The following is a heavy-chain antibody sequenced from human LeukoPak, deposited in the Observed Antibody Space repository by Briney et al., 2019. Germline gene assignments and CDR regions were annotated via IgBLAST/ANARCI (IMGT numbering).Heavy chain of an antibody. CDR3: ARDPTTVVTLPYYFDF. CDR2: INDRGHT. J-gene: IGHJ4*02. D-gene: IGHD4-23*01. V-gene: IGHV4-34*01. CDR1: GGSFIGYH. Sequence: PSETLSLTCSVHGGSFIGYHWNWIRQSPEKGLEWIGEINDRGHTNYNPSLESRVTIPVDASKKQFSLKLNSVTAADTAVYYCARDPTTVVTLPYYFDFWGQGTLVTVSS.